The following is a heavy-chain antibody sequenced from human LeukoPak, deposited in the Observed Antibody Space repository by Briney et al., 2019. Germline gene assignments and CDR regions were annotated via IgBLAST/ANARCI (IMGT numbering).Heavy chain of an antibody. J-gene: IGHJ4*02. CDR1: GYTFTGYY. D-gene: IGHD6-13*01. V-gene: IGHV1-2*02. CDR2: INPNSGGT. Sequence: ASVKVSCKASGYTFTGYYMHWVRQAPGQGLEWMGWINPNSGGTNYAQKFQGRVTMTRDTSISTAYMELSRLRSDDTAVYHCARDLGSSSLFGYWGQGTLVTVSS. CDR3: ARDLGSSSLFGY.